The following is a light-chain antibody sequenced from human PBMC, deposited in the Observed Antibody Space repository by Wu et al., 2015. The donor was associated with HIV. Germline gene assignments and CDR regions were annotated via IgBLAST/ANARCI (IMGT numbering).Light chain of an antibody. J-gene: IGKJ5*01. CDR3: QQYNNWPLT. CDR1: QSVTSSF. V-gene: IGKV3D-20*02. CDR2: GAS. Sequence: DIVLTQSPDTLSLSPGERASLSCRASQSVTSSFLAWYQQKPGQAPRLLIYGASSRATGIPDRFSGSGSGTDFTLTISSLEPEDFAIYYCQQYNNWPLTFGQGTRLEIK.